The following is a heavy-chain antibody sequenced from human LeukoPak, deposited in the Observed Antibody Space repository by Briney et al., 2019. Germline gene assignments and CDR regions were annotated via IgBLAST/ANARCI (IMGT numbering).Heavy chain of an antibody. CDR1: GFTFSDYY. CDR2: ISSSGSTI. CDR3: ARMPPYGSRSYYNPLNYYYYYMDV. D-gene: IGHD3-10*01. J-gene: IGHJ6*03. V-gene: IGHV3-11*04. Sequence: GGSLRLSCAASGFTFSDYYMSWIRQAPGKGLEWVSYISSSGSTIYYADSVKGRFTISRDNAKNSLYLQMSSLRAEDTAVYYCARMPPYGSRSYYNPLNYYYYYMDVWGKGTTVTVTS.